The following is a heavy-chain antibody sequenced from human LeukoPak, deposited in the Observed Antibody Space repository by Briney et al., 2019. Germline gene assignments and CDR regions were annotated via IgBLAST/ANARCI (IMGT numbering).Heavy chain of an antibody. CDR2: ISPYIGNT. J-gene: IGHJ4*02. CDR1: GYTFTKYD. V-gene: IGHV1-18*01. Sequence: EASVKVSCKASGYTFTKYDIHWVRQAPGQGLEWMGWISPYIGNTYYSQKLQGRVTMTTDTSTTTAYMELRSLRSDDTGVYYCARFTPRLSREKFDYWGQGTLVTVSS. D-gene: IGHD3-3*02. CDR3: ARFTPRLSREKFDY.